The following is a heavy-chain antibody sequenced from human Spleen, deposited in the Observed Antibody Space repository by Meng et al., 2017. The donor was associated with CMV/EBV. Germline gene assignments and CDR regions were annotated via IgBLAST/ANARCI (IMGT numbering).Heavy chain of an antibody. CDR2: IRGSGGST. V-gene: IGHV3-23*01. D-gene: IGHD3-10*01. CDR3: AKDLLLWFGEPSPMDV. J-gene: IGHJ6*02. Sequence: GESLKISCAASGFTFSNYAMSWVRQAPGKGLEWVSVIRGSGGSTSYADSVKGRFTISRDNSKNTLYLQMNSLRAEDTAVYYCAKDLLLWFGEPSPMDVWGQGTTVTVSS. CDR1: GFTFSNYA.